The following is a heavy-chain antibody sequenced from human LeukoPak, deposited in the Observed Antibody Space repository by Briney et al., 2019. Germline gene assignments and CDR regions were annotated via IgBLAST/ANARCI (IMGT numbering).Heavy chain of an antibody. Sequence: SETLSLTCTVSGGSISSSSYYWGWIRQPPGKGLEWIGSIYYSGSTYYNPSLKSRVTISVDTSKSQFSLILSSATAADTAVYYCARHGGDYGSGSYPLDFWGQGTLVTVSS. CDR2: IYYSGST. J-gene: IGHJ4*02. D-gene: IGHD3-10*01. CDR1: GGSISSSSYY. CDR3: ARHGGDYGSGSYPLDF. V-gene: IGHV4-39*01.